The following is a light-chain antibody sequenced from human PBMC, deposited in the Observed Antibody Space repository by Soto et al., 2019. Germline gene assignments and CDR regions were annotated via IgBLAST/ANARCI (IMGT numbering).Light chain of an antibody. CDR2: DVS. Sequence: ALTQPASVSGSPGQSITISCTGTSSDVGGYNYVSWYQQHPGKAPKLMIYDVSNRPSGVSNRFSGSKSGNTASLTISGLQAEDETDYYCSSYTSSGTVVFGGGTKVTVL. CDR3: SSYTSSGTVV. J-gene: IGLJ3*02. CDR1: SSDVGGYNY. V-gene: IGLV2-14*01.